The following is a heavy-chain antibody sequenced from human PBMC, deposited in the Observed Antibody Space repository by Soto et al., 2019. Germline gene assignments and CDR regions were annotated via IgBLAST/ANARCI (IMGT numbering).Heavy chain of an antibody. J-gene: IGHJ5*02. Sequence: QVQLVESGGGVVQPGRSLRLSCAASEFTFSSYGMHWVRQAPGKGLEWVAVIWYDGSNKYYADSVKGRFTISRDNSKNTLYLQMNSLRAEDTAVYYCARGGIAAAGTGKRFDPWGQGTLVTVSS. V-gene: IGHV3-33*01. D-gene: IGHD6-13*01. CDR1: EFTFSSYG. CDR3: ARGGIAAAGTGKRFDP. CDR2: IWYDGSNK.